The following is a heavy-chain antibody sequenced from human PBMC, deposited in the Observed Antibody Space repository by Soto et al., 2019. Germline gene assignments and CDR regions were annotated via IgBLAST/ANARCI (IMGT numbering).Heavy chain of an antibody. CDR2: ISAYNGNT. V-gene: IGHV1-18*01. J-gene: IGHJ4*02. CDR1: GYTFTSYG. CDR3: ARDKIERYFDWGIGY. Sequence: ASVKVSCKASGYTFTSYGISWVRQAPGQGLEWMGWISAYNGNTNYAQKLQGRVTMTTDTSTSTAYMELRSLRSDDTAVYYCARDKIERYFDWGIGYRGQGTLVTVSS. D-gene: IGHD3-9*01.